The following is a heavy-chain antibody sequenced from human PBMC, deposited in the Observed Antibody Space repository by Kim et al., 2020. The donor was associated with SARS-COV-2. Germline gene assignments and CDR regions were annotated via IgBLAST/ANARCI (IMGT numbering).Heavy chain of an antibody. CDR1: GFTFSTYS. CDR3: ARGNLRGVVFPPGFGD. CDR2: ISTGSTTI. Sequence: GGSLRLSCVASGFTFSTYSMSWVRQAPGKGLEWVSYISTGSTTINYADSVRGRFTISRDNAKNSLYLQMNSLRDEDTAVYYCARGNLRGVVFPPGFGDWG. J-gene: IGHJ1*01. V-gene: IGHV3-48*02. D-gene: IGHD3-10*01.